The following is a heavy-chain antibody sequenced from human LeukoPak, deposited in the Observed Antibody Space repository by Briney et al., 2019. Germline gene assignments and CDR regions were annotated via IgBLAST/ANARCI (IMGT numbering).Heavy chain of an antibody. J-gene: IGHJ4*02. CDR2: INHSGST. Sequence: SETLSLTCAVYGGSFSGYYWSWIRQPPGKGLEWIGEINHSGSTNYNPSLKSRVTISVDTSKNQFSLKLSSVTAADTAVYYCAVSESYYRYFDYWGQGTLVTVSS. CDR1: GGSFSGYY. D-gene: IGHD1-26*01. CDR3: AVSESYYRYFDY. V-gene: IGHV4-34*01.